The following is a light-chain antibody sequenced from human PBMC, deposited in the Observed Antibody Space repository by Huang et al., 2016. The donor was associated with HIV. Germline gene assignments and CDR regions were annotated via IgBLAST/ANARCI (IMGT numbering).Light chain of an antibody. Sequence: EIVMTQSPATLSVSPGERVTLSCRASQSLSSNLAWYQQRPGQAPRLLIYGASTRATGIPARFSGSGSGTEFTLTISSLQSEDFAVYYCQQYNNWPPPWTFGQGTKVEIK. J-gene: IGKJ1*01. CDR2: GAS. V-gene: IGKV3-15*01. CDR1: QSLSSN. CDR3: QQYNNWPPPWT.